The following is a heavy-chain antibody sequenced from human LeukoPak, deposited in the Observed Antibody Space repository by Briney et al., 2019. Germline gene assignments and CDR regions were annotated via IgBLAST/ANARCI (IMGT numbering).Heavy chain of an antibody. J-gene: IGHJ4*02. CDR3: AALWLPQGY. Sequence: PGGSLRLSCAASGFTFSSYSMNWVRQAPGKGLEWVSYISSSSSTIYYADSVKGRFTISRDNSKNTLYLQMNSLRAEDTAVYYCAALWLPQGYWGQGTLVTVSS. D-gene: IGHD5-18*01. CDR2: ISSSSSTI. CDR1: GFTFSSYS. V-gene: IGHV3-48*01.